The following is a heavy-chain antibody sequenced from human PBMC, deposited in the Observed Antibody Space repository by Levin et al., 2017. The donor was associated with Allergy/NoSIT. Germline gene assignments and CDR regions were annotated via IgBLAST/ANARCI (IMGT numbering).Heavy chain of an antibody. CDR2: IYHSGST. J-gene: IGHJ4*02. CDR1: GYSISSGHY. V-gene: IGHV4-38-2*01. D-gene: IGHD4-17*01. CDR3: ARVKGDYGTYYFDY. Sequence: RAGGSLRLSCAVSGYSISSGHYWGWIRQTPGKGLEWIGSIYHSGSTYYNPSLKSRLTISVDTSKNQFSLNLSSVTAADTAVYYCARVKGDYGTYYFDYWGQGTLVTVSS.